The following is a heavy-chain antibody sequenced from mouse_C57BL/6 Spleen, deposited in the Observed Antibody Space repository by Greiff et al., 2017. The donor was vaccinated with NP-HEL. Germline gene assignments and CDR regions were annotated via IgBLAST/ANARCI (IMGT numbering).Heavy chain of an antibody. D-gene: IGHD2-1*01. J-gene: IGHJ3*01. CDR1: GFTFSSYT. Sequence: EVKLMESGGGLVKPGGSLKLSCAASGFTFSSYTMSWVRQTPEKRLEWVATISGGGGNTYYPDSVKGRFTISRDNAKNTLYLQMSSLRSEDTALYYCARQDYGNYVHFAYWGQGTLVTVSA. CDR2: ISGGGGNT. CDR3: ARQDYGNYVHFAY. V-gene: IGHV5-9*01.